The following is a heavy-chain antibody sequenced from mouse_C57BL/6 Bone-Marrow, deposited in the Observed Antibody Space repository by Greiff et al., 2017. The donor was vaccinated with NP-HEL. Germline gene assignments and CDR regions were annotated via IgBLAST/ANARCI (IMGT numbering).Heavy chain of an antibody. V-gene: IGHV1-81*01. CDR3: ARYSNYVRYAMDY. CDR2: IYPRSGNT. Sequence: QVQLQQSGAELARPGASVKLSCKASGYTFTSYGISWVKQRTGQGLEWIGEIYPRSGNTYYNEKFKGKATLTADNSSSTAYMELRSLTSEDSAGYFCARYSNYVRYAMDYWGQGTSVTVSS. CDR1: GYTFTSYG. J-gene: IGHJ4*01. D-gene: IGHD2-5*01.